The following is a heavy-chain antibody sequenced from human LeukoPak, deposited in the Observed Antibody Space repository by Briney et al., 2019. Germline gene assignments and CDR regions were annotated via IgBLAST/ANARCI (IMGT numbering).Heavy chain of an antibody. CDR3: ARLPVRGGNYFDY. CDR1: GGSISSYY. Sequence: SQTLSLTCTVSGGSISSYYWSWIRQPPGKGLEWIGYIYYSGSTYYNPSLKSRVTISVDTSKNQFSLKLSSVTAADTAVFYCARLPVRGGNYFDYWGQGTLVTVSS. V-gene: IGHV4-59*04. D-gene: IGHD3-10*01. J-gene: IGHJ4*02. CDR2: IYYSGST.